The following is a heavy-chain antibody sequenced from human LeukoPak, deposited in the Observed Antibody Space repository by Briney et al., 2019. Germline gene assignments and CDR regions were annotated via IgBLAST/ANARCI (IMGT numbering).Heavy chain of an antibody. Sequence: GGSLRLSCAASGFTFSDYYMSWIRQAPGKGLEWVSYISSSGSTIYYADSVKGRFTISRDNAKNSLYLQMNSLRAEDTAIYYCANQPGLYNNGWSTTYHFFGLGVWGQGTTVTVSS. V-gene: IGHV3-11*01. CDR1: GFTFSDYY. J-gene: IGHJ6*02. D-gene: IGHD6-19*01. CDR2: ISSSGSTI. CDR3: ANQPGLYNNGWSTTYHFFGLGV.